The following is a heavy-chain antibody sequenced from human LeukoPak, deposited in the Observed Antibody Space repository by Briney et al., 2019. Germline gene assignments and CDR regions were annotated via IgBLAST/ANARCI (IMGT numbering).Heavy chain of an antibody. J-gene: IGHJ4*02. D-gene: IGHD4-17*01. CDR1: GYTFTGYY. V-gene: IGHV1-2*02. CDR3: AREGPVRYYFDY. Sequence: ASVKVSCKASGYTFTGYYMHWVRQAPGQGLEWMGWINPNSGGTNYAQKFQGRVTMTRDTSISTAYMELSRLRPDDTAVYYCAREGPVRYYFDYWGQGTLVTVSS. CDR2: INPNSGGT.